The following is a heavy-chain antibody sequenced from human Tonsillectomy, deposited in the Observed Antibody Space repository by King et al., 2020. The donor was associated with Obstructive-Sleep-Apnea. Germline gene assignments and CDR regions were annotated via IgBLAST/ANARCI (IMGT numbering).Heavy chain of an antibody. D-gene: IGHD4-17*01. J-gene: IGHJ4*02. Sequence: VQLVESGGGLVQPGGSLRLSCAASGFTLSRYWMHWVRQAPGKGLVWGSGIKSDGISTNYAGSVKGRFTISRDNAKNTLYLQMNSLRAEDTAVYYCARELYGDYGVDYWGQGTLVTVSS. CDR1: GFTLSRYW. CDR3: ARELYGDYGVDY. V-gene: IGHV3-74*01. CDR2: IKSDGIST.